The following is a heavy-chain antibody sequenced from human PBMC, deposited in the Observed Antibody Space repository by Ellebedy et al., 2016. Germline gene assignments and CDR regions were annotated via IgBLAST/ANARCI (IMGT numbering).Heavy chain of an antibody. CDR2: VFHTGTT. V-gene: IGHV4-59*02. Sequence: GSLRLSCNVSGGSVSSDYWNWIRRPPGKGLEWIGYVFHTGTTNYNPSLKNRVTMSVDTSKSQFSLRLTSVTAADTAVYYCAKWNGGWYAFEVWGQGTMVTVSS. D-gene: IGHD6-19*01. CDR1: GGSVSSDY. J-gene: IGHJ3*01. CDR3: AKWNGGWYAFEV.